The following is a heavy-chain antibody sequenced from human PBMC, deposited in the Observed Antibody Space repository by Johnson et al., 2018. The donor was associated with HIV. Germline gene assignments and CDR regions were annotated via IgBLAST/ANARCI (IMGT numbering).Heavy chain of an antibody. CDR1: GFTFSSYW. CDR3: AMGTGDHDAFDI. CDR2: IWYDGSNK. J-gene: IGHJ3*02. V-gene: IGHV3-33*08. D-gene: IGHD3/OR15-3a*01. Sequence: QVQLVESGGGLVQPGGSLRLSCAASGFTFSSYWMSWVRQAPGKGLEWVAVIWYDGSNKYYADSVKGRFTISRDNSKNTLYLQMNSLRAEDTAVYYCAMGTGDHDAFDIWGQGTMVTVSS.